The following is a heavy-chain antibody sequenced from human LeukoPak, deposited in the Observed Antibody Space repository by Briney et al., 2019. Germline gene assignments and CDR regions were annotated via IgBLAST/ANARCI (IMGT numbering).Heavy chain of an antibody. D-gene: IGHD6-19*01. J-gene: IGHJ4*02. Sequence: SQTLSLTCAISGDSGSSNSAAWNWIRQSPSRGLEWLGRTYYRSKWYNDYAVSVKSRITINPDTSKNQFSLQLNSVTPEDTAVYYGARGDAYSSGWPNDYWGQGTLVTVSS. CDR2: TYYRSKWYN. V-gene: IGHV6-1*01. CDR3: ARGDAYSSGWPNDY. CDR1: GDSGSSNSAA.